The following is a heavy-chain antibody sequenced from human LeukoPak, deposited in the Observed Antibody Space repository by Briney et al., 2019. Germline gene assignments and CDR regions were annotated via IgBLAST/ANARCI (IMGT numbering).Heavy chain of an antibody. D-gene: IGHD6-13*01. CDR1: GFTFSNAW. J-gene: IGHJ4*02. V-gene: IGHV3-15*01. Sequence: GGSLRLSCAASGFTFSNAWMSWVRQAPGKGLEWVGRIKSKTDGGTTDYAAPVKGRFTISRDDSKNTLYLQMNSLKTEDTAVYYCTTDLAAAGNYYFDYWGQGTLVTVSS. CDR3: TTDLAAAGNYYFDY. CDR2: IKSKTDGGTT.